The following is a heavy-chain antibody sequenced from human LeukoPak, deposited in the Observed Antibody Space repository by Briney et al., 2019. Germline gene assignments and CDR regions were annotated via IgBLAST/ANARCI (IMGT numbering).Heavy chain of an antibody. CDR1: GFTFSSYA. CDR2: ISYDGSNK. D-gene: IGHD2-15*01. J-gene: IGHJ6*03. V-gene: IGHV3-30*04. CDR3: AKDGEQDIVVVVAATPGYYYMDV. Sequence: PGGSLRLSCAASGFTFSSYAMHWVRQAPGKGLEWVAVISYDGSNKYYADSVKGRFTISRDNSKNTLYLQMNSLRAEDTAVYYCAKDGEQDIVVVVAATPGYYYMDVWGKGTTVTISS.